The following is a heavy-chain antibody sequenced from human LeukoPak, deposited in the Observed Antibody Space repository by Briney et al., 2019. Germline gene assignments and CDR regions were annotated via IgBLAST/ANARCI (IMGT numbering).Heavy chain of an antibody. J-gene: IGHJ5*02. CDR1: GYSFTSYW. D-gene: IGHD3-3*01. CDR2: IYPGDSDT. CDR3: ASIPDFWRDGWFDP. V-gene: IGHV5-51*01. Sequence: GESLKISCKGSGYSFTSYWIGWVRQMPGKGLEGRGIIYPGDSDTRYSPSFQGQVTISADKSISTAYLQWSSLKASDTAMYYCASIPDFWRDGWFDPWGQGTLVTVSS.